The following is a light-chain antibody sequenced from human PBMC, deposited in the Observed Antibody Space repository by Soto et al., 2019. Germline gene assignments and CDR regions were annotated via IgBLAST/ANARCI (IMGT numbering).Light chain of an antibody. V-gene: IGKV3-20*01. CDR2: AAS. J-gene: IGKJ1*01. Sequence: EIVLTQSPGTLSVSPGERATLSCRASQSLNSNHLAWYQQKPGQAPSLLIYAASSRATGIPDRFSGSGSGTDCTLTISSLKPEGSAIYYCRQFASWTFGHGTKVEI. CDR1: QSLNSNH. CDR3: RQFASWT.